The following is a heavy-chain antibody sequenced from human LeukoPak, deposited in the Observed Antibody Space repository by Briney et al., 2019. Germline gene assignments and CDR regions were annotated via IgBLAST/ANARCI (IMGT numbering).Heavy chain of an antibody. CDR1: EFPFSDSW. CDR3: AGGNSMNV. Sequence: GGSLRLSCAVSEFPFSDSWMYWVRQAPGKGLEGVANIKKDGSGISYVDSVQGRFIISRDNAKNSLYLQMYSLRVEDTAVYFCAGGNSMNVWGKGTAVTVSS. V-gene: IGHV3-7*03. CDR2: IKKDGSGI. J-gene: IGHJ6*04. D-gene: IGHD1/OR15-1a*01.